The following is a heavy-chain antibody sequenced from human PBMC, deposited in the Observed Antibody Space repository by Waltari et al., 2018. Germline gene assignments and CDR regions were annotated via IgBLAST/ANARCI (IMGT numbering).Heavy chain of an antibody. CDR2: INQITGDT. CDR3: AREGSLYSSTGGWIGP. J-gene: IGHJ5*01. Sequence: QVHLQDSGPGLVKPSETLSLTCTVSNGSLNNHYWSWIRQPPGKRMEWIGWINQITGDTNYNPSLESRVIISSDRSKNQFSLKLTSVTAADTAIYYCAREGSLYSSTGGWIGPWGQGMLVTVSS. V-gene: IGHV4-59*11. D-gene: IGHD2-2*01. CDR1: NGSLNNHY.